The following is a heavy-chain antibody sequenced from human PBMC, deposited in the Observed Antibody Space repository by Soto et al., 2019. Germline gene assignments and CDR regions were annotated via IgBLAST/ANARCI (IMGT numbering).Heavy chain of an antibody. D-gene: IGHD2-2*01. V-gene: IGHV5-51*01. J-gene: IGHJ5*02. CDR3: ARGYCTTTICDPWFDP. CDR1: GYSFTSYW. CDR2: LCPRDSDT. Sequence: GASLNISCTGVGYSFTSYWVGGVLQRLWQGLVWMGILCPRDSDTRYSPSFQGQVTISADKSITTAYLQWSSLKASDTAMYYCARGYCTTTICDPWFDPWGQATQVTVS.